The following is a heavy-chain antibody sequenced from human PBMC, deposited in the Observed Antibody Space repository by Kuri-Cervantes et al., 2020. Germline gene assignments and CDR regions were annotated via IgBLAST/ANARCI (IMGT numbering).Heavy chain of an antibody. V-gene: IGHV3-48*01. D-gene: IGHD3-10*01. CDR1: GFTFSNYG. Sequence: LSLTCAASGFTFSNYGMHWVRQAPGKGLEWVSYISSSSSTIYYADSVKGRFTISRDNAKNSLYLQMNSLRAEDTALYYCAKDNFRDSYWGQGALVTVSS. CDR3: AKDNFRDSY. J-gene: IGHJ4*02. CDR2: ISSSSSTI.